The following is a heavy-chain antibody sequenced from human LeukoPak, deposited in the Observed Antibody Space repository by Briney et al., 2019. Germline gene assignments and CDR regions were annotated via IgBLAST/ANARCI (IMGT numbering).Heavy chain of an antibody. CDR3: ARLRDNWEDY. CDR2: IYPGDSDT. J-gene: IGHJ4*02. D-gene: IGHD1-20*01. Sequence: GESLKISCKGSGYTFTSYWIVWGRRMPGKGLEWRGIIYPGDSDTRYNPSFQGQVTISADKSISSAYLQWNSLKASDTAMYYCARLRDNWEDYWGQGTLVTVSS. CDR1: GYTFTSYW. V-gene: IGHV5-51*01.